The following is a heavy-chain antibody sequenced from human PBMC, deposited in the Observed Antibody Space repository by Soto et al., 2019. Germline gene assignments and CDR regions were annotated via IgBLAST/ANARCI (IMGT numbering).Heavy chain of an antibody. CDR2: IGEDGSEY. J-gene: IGHJ4*02. D-gene: IGHD1-1*01. CDR3: ARTGDGHHDFLDY. Sequence: EVHLEESGGGLVHPGGSLRLSCAASGFTFSSYWMNWVRQAPGKGLEWVANIGEDGSEYNDAESVRGRFTISRDNAKNTLYLQMNSLRAADTAVYYCARTGDGHHDFLDYWGQGILVSVSS. V-gene: IGHV3-7*01. CDR1: GFTFSSYW.